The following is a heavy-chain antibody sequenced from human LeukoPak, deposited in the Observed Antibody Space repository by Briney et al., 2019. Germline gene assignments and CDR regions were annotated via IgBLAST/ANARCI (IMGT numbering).Heavy chain of an antibody. CDR3: VRRPNLPADDGDYWRFDI. Sequence: SETLSLTCSISGVSINRSFYYWGWIRQPPGNRLEWIGNIYYTGGTYYNPSLKSRVSMSVDTSNNQFSLNLTSVTAADTAVYFCVRRPNLPADDGDYWRFDIWGQGRRVTVSS. CDR1: GVSINRSFYY. CDR2: IYYTGGT. V-gene: IGHV4-39*01. J-gene: IGHJ3*02. D-gene: IGHD4-17*01.